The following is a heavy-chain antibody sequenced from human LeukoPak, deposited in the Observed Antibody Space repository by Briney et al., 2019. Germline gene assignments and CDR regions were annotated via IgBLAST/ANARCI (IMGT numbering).Heavy chain of an antibody. CDR1: GYTFTGYY. D-gene: IGHD6-19*01. CDR2: INPNTGDT. CDR3: ARDSPAVSGRYNS. J-gene: IGHJ4*02. Sequence: ASVKVSCKASGYTFTGYYMHWVRQAPGQGLEWMGWINPNTGDTNYAQNFQGRVTMTRDTSITTAYMELSSVRSDDTAVYYCARDSPAVSGRYNSWGQGTLVTVSS. V-gene: IGHV1-2*02.